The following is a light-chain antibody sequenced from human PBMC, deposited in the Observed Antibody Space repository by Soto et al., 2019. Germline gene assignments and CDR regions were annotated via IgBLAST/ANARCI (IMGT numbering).Light chain of an antibody. CDR2: EVT. CDR1: SNDVGGYHY. J-gene: IGLJ2*01. Sequence: QSALTQPPAASGSPGQSVTISCTGTSNDVGGYHYVSWYQQYPGKAPKLIIYEVTKRPSGVPDRFSGSKSGNTASLTVSGLQAEDDAEYYCSSYVGGKNYHVVFGGGTKLTVL. CDR3: SSYVGGKNYHVV. V-gene: IGLV2-8*01.